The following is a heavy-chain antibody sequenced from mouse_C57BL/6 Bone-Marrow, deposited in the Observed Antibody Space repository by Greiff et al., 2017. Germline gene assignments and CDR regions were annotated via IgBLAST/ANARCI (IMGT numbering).Heavy chain of an antibody. CDR1: GFSFNTYA. J-gene: IGHJ3*01. Sequence: EVMLVESGGGLVQPKGSLKLSCAASGFSFNTYAMNWVRQAPGKGLEWVARIRSKSNNYATYYADSVKDRFTISRDDSESMLYLQMNNLKTEDTAMYYCVRHDSYSNSAWFAYWGQGTLVTVSA. CDR3: VRHDSYSNSAWFAY. V-gene: IGHV10-1*01. D-gene: IGHD2-5*01. CDR2: IRSKSNNYAT.